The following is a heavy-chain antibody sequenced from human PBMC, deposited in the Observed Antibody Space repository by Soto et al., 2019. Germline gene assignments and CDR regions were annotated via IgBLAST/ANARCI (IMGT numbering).Heavy chain of an antibody. V-gene: IGHV3-53*01. CDR1: GFTVSSNY. CDR2: IYSGGST. J-gene: IGHJ6*02. CDR3: ARYQPGYCSSTSCYALPYYYYGMDV. D-gene: IGHD2-2*01. Sequence: GGSLRLSCAASGFTVSSNYMSWVRQAPGKGLEWVSVIYSGGSTYYADSVKGRFTISRDNSKNTLYLQMNSLRAEDTAVYYCARYQPGYCSSTSCYALPYYYYGMDVWGQGTTVTVSS.